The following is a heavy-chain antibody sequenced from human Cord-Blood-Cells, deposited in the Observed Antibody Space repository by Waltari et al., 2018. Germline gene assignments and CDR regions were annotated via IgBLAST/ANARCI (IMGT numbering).Heavy chain of an antibody. D-gene: IGHD2-21*01. V-gene: IGHV4-34*01. CDR2: INHSGST. CDR3: ARGDTGLYFDY. Sequence: QVQLQQWGAGLLKPSETLSLTCAVYGGSVSGYYWSWIRQPPGKGLEWIGEINHSGSTNYNPSLKSRVTISVDTSKNQFSLKLSSVTAADTAVYYCARGDTGLYFDYWGQGTLVTVSS. CDR1: GGSVSGYY. J-gene: IGHJ4*02.